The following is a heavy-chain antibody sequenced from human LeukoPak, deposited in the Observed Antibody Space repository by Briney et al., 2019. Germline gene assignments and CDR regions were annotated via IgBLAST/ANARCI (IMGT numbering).Heavy chain of an antibody. Sequence: PGGSLRLSCSASKFTFSTYAMHWVRQAPGKGLEWVAVISYDGSNKYYADSVKGRFTISRDNSKNTLYLQMNSLRAEDTAVYYCAKDHSSGSLDYWGQGTLVTVSS. CDR2: ISYDGSNK. CDR3: AKDHSSGSLDY. V-gene: IGHV3-30*04. D-gene: IGHD3-22*01. CDR1: KFTFSTYA. J-gene: IGHJ4*02.